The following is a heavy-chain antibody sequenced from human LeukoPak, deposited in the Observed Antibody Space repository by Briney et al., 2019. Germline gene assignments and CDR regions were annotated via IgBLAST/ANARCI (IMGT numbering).Heavy chain of an antibody. D-gene: IGHD3-10*01. J-gene: IGHJ4*02. Sequence: GGSLRLSCAASGFTFSSYAMSWVRQAPGKGLEWVSAISGSGGSTYYADSVKGRFTISRDNSKNTLYLQMNSLRAEDTAVYYCAKEILWFGELEAYFDYWGQGTLVTVSS. CDR1: GFTFSSYA. CDR3: AKEILWFGELEAYFDY. V-gene: IGHV3-23*01. CDR2: ISGSGGST.